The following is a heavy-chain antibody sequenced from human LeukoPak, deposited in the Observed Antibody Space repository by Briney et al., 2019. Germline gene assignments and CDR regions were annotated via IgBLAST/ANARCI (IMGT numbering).Heavy chain of an antibody. CDR1: GFTFSSYA. CDR2: ISGSGGDT. J-gene: IGHJ4*02. V-gene: IGHV3-23*01. CDR3: AKDGGSYRWSFDS. Sequence: GGSLRLSCAASGFTFSSYAMSWVRQAPGKGLEWVSAISGSGGDTYYADSVKGRFTISRDNSKNTLYLQMNSLRAEDTAVYYCAKDGGSYRWSFDSWGQGTLVTVSS. D-gene: IGHD4-23*01.